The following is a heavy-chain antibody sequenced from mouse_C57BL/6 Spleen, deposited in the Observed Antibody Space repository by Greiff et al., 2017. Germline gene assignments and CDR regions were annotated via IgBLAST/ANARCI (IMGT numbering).Heavy chain of an antibody. CDR1: GYTFTSYW. Sequence: QVQLQQSGAELVMPGASVKLSCKASGYTFTSYWMHWVKQRPGQGLEWIGEIDPSDSYTNYNQKFKGKSTLTVDKSSSTAYMQLSSLTSEDSAVYYCAVYGYDGFAYWGQGTLGTVSA. J-gene: IGHJ3*01. CDR3: AVYGYDGFAY. D-gene: IGHD2-2*01. CDR2: IDPSDSYT. V-gene: IGHV1-69*01.